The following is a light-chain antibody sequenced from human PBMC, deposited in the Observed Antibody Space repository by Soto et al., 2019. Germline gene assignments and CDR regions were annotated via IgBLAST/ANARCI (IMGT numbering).Light chain of an antibody. Sequence: QAVVTPPPSVSGAPGQRVTISCTGGSSNIGARYDVHWYQQFPGTAPKLLICANSNRPSGVPDRFSGSKSCTSASLAITGLQAEDEADYYCQSYDSSLSVWVFGGGTKLTVL. V-gene: IGLV1-40*01. CDR2: ANS. J-gene: IGLJ3*02. CDR3: QSYDSSLSVWV. CDR1: SSNIGARYD.